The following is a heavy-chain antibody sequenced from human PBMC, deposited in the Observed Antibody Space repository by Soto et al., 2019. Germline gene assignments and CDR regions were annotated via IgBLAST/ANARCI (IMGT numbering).Heavy chain of an antibody. J-gene: IGHJ6*03. CDR2: ISGSGGST. D-gene: IGHD3-9*01. V-gene: IGHV3-23*01. Sequence: GGSLRLSCAASGFTFSSYAMSWVRQAPGKGLEWVSAISGSGGSTYYADSVKGRFTISRDNSKNTLYLQMNGLTAVDTAVYYCAKPLDDILTGYSSGYYDYMDVWGKGTTVTVSS. CDR1: GFTFSSYA. CDR3: AKPLDDILTGYSSGYYDYMDV.